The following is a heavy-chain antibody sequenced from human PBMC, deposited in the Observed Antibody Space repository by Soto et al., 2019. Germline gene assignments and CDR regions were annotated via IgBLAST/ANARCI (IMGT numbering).Heavy chain of an antibody. CDR1: GGSISSSSYY. Sequence: QLQLQESGPGLVKPSETLSLTCTVSGGSISSSSYYWGWIRQPPGKGLEWIGSIYYSGSTYYNPSLKSRVPISVDTSKNQFSLKLSSVTAADTAVYYCARHVVVPAATDRFDYWGQGTLVTVSS. CDR2: IYYSGST. J-gene: IGHJ4*02. V-gene: IGHV4-39*01. CDR3: ARHVVVPAATDRFDY. D-gene: IGHD2-2*01.